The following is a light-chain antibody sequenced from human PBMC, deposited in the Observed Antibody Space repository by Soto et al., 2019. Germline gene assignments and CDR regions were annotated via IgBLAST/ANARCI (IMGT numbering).Light chain of an antibody. CDR3: QSYDNSLSVYV. CDR1: SSNIGAHYD. J-gene: IGLJ1*01. V-gene: IGLV1-40*01. Sequence: QLVLTQPPSVSGAPGQRVTISCTESSSNIGAHYDVHWYQQLPGTAPKLLIYGNSNRPSGVPDRFSGSKSGTSASLAITGLQAEDEADYYCQSYDNSLSVYVFGTGTKLTVL. CDR2: GNS.